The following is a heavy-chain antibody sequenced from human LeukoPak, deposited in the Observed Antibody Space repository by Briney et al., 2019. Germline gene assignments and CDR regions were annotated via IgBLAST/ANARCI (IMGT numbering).Heavy chain of an antibody. V-gene: IGHV3-7*01. Sequence: GGSLRLSCAASGFSFSAYWMTWVRQAPGTGLEWVANINPAGTETYYVDPVKGRFTNSRDNAKNLLYLQMNSLRAEDTAVYYCARFGYVAAVDLWGQGTLVTVSS. J-gene: IGHJ4*02. CDR3: ARFGYVAAVDL. D-gene: IGHD2-15*01. CDR1: GFSFSAYW. CDR2: INPAGTET.